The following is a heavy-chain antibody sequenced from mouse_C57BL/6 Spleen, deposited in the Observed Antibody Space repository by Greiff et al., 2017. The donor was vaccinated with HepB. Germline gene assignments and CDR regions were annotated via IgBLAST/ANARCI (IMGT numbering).Heavy chain of an antibody. CDR2: IYPGDGDT. Sequence: QVQLQQSGPELVKPGASVKISCKASGYAFSSSWMNWVKQRPGKGLEWIGRIYPGDGDTNYNGKFKGKATLTADKSSSTAYMQLSSLTSEDSAVYFCARDTSVVARYFDVWGKGTTVTVSS. V-gene: IGHV1-82*01. J-gene: IGHJ1*03. CDR1: GYAFSSSW. CDR3: ARDTSVVARYFDV. D-gene: IGHD1-1*01.